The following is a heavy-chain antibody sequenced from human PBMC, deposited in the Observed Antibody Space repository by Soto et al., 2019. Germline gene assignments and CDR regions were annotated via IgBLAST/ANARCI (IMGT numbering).Heavy chain of an antibody. D-gene: IGHD3-9*01. CDR3: ATGGSDPNFDWLSLPTYYYYYGMDV. J-gene: IGHJ6*02. CDR1: RDTFDSYA. Sequence: GASVKVSCKASRDTFDSYAMTWVRLAPGQGPEWMGGIIPILGTTKYAQKFQGRVTITADESTSTAYMELSSLRSEDTAVYYCATGGSDPNFDWLSLPTYYYYYGMDVWGQGTTVTVSS. V-gene: IGHV1-69*13. CDR2: IIPILGTT.